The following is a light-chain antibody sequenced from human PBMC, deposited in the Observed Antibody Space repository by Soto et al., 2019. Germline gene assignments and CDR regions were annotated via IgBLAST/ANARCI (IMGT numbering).Light chain of an antibody. Sequence: ETVLTHSPGTLSLSPCERATLSFRASQSVGGSLAWYQQRPGQAPRLLVYHTSNRATGIPDRFSASGSGTDFTLTISRLEPEDFAVYYCQQYESSPRTFGQGTKVDIK. CDR1: QSVGGS. J-gene: IGKJ1*01. V-gene: IGKV3-20*01. CDR3: QQYESSPRT. CDR2: HTS.